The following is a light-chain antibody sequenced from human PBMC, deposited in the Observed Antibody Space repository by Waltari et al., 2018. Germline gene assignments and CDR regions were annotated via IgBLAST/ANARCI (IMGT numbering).Light chain of an antibody. CDR2: EVT. CDR1: SSDIGTYNF. V-gene: IGLV2-23*02. CDR3: CSYAGDALWV. Sequence: QSALTQPASVSASPGQSITISCTGTSSDIGTYNFVSWYQHHPGKVPNVLIYEVTNRTSGVSNRFSGSKSGYTASLTISGLQAEDEADYYCCSYAGDALWVFGGGTKLTVL. J-gene: IGLJ3*02.